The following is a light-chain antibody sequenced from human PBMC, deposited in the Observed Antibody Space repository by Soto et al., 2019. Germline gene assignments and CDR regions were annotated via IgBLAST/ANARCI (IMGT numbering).Light chain of an antibody. J-gene: IGLJ1*01. CDR1: SSDVGAYNY. CDR3: SSYTSSDTYV. V-gene: IGLV2-14*01. CDR2: EVS. Sequence: QSALAQPRSVSGSPGQSVTISCTGTSSDVGAYNYVSWYQQHPGEAPKLMIYEVSNQPSGVSNRFSGSKSGNTASLTISGLQAEDEADYYCSSYTSSDTYVFGTGTKVTVL.